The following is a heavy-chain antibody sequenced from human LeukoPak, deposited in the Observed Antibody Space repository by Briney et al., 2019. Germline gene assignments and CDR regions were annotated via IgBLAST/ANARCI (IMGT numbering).Heavy chain of an antibody. J-gene: IGHJ4*02. CDR2: INPSGGST. CDR1: GYTFTSYY. Sequence: GASVKVSCKASGYTFTSYYMHWVRQAPGQGLEWMGIINPSGGSTSYAQKFQGRVTMTRDTSTSTVYMELSSLRSEDTAVYYCARDSRNYDILTGYYGRYPDYWGQGTLVTVSP. V-gene: IGHV1-46*01. D-gene: IGHD3-9*01. CDR3: ARDSRNYDILTGYYGRYPDY.